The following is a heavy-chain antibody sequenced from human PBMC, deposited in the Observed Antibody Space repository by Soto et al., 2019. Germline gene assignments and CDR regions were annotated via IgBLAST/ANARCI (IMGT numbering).Heavy chain of an antibody. J-gene: IGHJ4*02. Sequence: GASVKGSCKTSGYTFTDYYMPWVRHAPGQGLEWMGWINPNSGGPISAQKFQGRVTMTRDTSISTAYLELSRLRSDDMAVYYCARGGTTSLDYWGQGTQVTVSS. V-gene: IGHV1-2*02. CDR3: ARGGTTSLDY. CDR2: INPNSGGP. D-gene: IGHD1-1*01. CDR1: GYTFTDYY.